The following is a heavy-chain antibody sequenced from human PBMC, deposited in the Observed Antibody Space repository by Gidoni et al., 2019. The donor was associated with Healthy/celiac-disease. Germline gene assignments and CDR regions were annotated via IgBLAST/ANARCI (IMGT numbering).Heavy chain of an antibody. V-gene: IGHV4-59*08. CDR2: IYYSGST. CDR1: GGSISSYY. J-gene: IGHJ6*03. D-gene: IGHD5-12*01. Sequence: QVQLQASGPGLVKPSETLSLTCTVAGGSISSYYWSWTRQPPGQGLEWIGYIYYSGSTNYNPSLKSRVTISVDTSKNQFSLKLSSVTAADTAVYYCATPGPHYSGYGPFYMDVWGKGTTVTVSS. CDR3: ATPGPHYSGYGPFYMDV.